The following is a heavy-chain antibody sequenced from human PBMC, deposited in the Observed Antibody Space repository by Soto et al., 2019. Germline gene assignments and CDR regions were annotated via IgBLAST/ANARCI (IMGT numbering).Heavy chain of an antibody. CDR1: GFTFSSYG. CDR3: ARRFRIDFWSGYYTGLYYYYYIDV. D-gene: IGHD3-3*01. Sequence: GGSLRLSCAASGFTFSSYGMHWVRQAPGKGLEWVAVISYDGSNKYYADSVKGRFTISRDNSKNTLYLQMNSLRAEDTAVYYCARRFRIDFWSGYYTGLYYYYYIDVWGKGTTVTVSS. V-gene: IGHV3-30*03. J-gene: IGHJ6*03. CDR2: ISYDGSNK.